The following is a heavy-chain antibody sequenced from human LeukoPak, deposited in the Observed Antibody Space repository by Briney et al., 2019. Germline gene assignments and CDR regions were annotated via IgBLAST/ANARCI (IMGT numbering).Heavy chain of an antibody. CDR1: GGSISSGSYY. CDR2: IYTSGST. D-gene: IGHD6-19*01. J-gene: IGHJ4*02. Sequence: SQTLSLTCTVSGGSISSGSYYWSWIRQPAGKGLEWIGRIYTSGSTNYSPSLKSRVAISVDTSKNQFSLKLSSVTAADTAVYYCASGPGWYPFDYWGQGTLVTVSS. V-gene: IGHV4-61*02. CDR3: ASGPGWYPFDY.